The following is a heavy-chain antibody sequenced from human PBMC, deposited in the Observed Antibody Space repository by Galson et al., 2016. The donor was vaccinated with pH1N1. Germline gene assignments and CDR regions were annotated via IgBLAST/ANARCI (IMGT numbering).Heavy chain of an antibody. D-gene: IGHD5-12*01. CDR1: GVSISSHY. Sequence: ETLSLTCSVFGVSISSHYWSWIRQPAGKGLEWIGRLYKSGRLEYNHSLKSRVTMSGDTSKNQFPLKLSSVTAADTAVYYCVREDMVVGEGWHHGMDAWGQGITVTVSS. CDR3: VREDMVVGEGWHHGMDA. V-gene: IGHV4-4*07. J-gene: IGHJ6*02. CDR2: LYKSGRL.